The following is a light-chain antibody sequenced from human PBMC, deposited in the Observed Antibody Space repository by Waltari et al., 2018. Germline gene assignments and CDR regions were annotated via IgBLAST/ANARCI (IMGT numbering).Light chain of an antibody. Sequence: QSVLTQPPSASGTPGPRVTISCSGSRSNIGNNNVYWYQQLPGTAPKIVINRNNQRASGVPDRFSGSKSGTSVSLAFSGLRSEDEADYYCAAWDDSLSAWVFGGGTKLTVL. J-gene: IGLJ3*02. CDR2: RNN. V-gene: IGLV1-47*01. CDR1: RSNIGNNN. CDR3: AAWDDSLSAWV.